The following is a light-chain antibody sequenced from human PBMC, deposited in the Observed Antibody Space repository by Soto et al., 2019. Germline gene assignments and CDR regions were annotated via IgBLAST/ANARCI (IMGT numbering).Light chain of an antibody. Sequence: DIVMTQSPDSLAVSLGERATINCKSSQSVLHSSNNKNYLAWYQQKPGQPPKLLIYWASTRESGVPDRFSGSESGTDFTLTISSLQAEDVAVYYCQQYYSLPLTFGGGTKVEIK. CDR1: QSVLHSSNNKNY. CDR3: QQYYSLPLT. CDR2: WAS. J-gene: IGKJ4*01. V-gene: IGKV4-1*01.